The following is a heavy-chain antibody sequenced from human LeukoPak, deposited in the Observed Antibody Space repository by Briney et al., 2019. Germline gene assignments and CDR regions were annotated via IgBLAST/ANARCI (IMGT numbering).Heavy chain of an antibody. Sequence: ASVKVSCKASGYTFTSYGISWVRQAPGQGLEWMGWISAYNGNTNYAQKLQGRVTMTTDTSTSTAYMELRSLRSDDTAVYYGARDRGGGVIATMYYFDYWGQGTLVTVSS. V-gene: IGHV1-18*01. CDR1: GYTFTSYG. CDR2: ISAYNGNT. D-gene: IGHD3-16*02. CDR3: ARDRGGGVIATMYYFDY. J-gene: IGHJ4*02.